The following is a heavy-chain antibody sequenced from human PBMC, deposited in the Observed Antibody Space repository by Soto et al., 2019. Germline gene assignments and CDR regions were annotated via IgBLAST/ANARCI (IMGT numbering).Heavy chain of an antibody. D-gene: IGHD5-18*01. CDR3: AKDQKYSYGYDRYFDY. CDR1: GFTFSSYG. J-gene: IGHJ4*02. Sequence: SGGSLRLSCAASGFTFSSYGMHWVRQAPGKRLEWVAVISYDGSNKYYADSVKGRFTISRDNSKNTLYLQMNSLRAEDKAVYYFAKDQKYSYGYDRYFDYWGQGTLVTVSS. CDR2: ISYDGSNK. V-gene: IGHV3-30*18.